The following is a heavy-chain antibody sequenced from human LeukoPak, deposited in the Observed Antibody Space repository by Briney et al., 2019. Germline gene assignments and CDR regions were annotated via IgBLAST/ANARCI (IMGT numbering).Heavy chain of an antibody. V-gene: IGHV4-4*02. CDR3: ARSSGYSSGWYDLYFQH. CDR1: GGSISSSNW. J-gene: IGHJ1*01. D-gene: IGHD6-19*01. CDR2: IYHSGST. Sequence: SETLSLTCAVSGGSISSSNWWSWVRQPPGKGLEWIGEIYHSGSTNYNPSLKSRVTISVGKSKNQFSLKLSSVTAADTAVYYCARSSGYSSGWYDLYFQHWGQGTLVTVSS.